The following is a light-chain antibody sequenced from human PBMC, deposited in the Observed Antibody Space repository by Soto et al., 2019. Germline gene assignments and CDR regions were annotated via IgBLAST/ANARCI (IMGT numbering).Light chain of an antibody. Sequence: DIQMTQSPSTLPASVGDRVTITCRASQSISNWLAWYQQKPGKAPNLLIYAASSLQSGVPSRFSGSGSGTDFTLTISSLQREDFATYYCQESYTVPITFGQGTRLEIK. CDR1: QSISNW. J-gene: IGKJ5*01. CDR2: AAS. V-gene: IGKV1-39*01. CDR3: QESYTVPIT.